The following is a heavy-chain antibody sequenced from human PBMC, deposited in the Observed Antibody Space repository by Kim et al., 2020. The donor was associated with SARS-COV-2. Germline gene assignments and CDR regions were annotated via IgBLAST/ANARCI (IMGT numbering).Heavy chain of an antibody. CDR2: TYYRSKWYT. CDR1: GDSVSSKSAS. J-gene: IGHJ3*02. Sequence: SQTLSLTCGISGDSVSSKSASWSWIRQSPSRGLEWLGRTYYRSKWYTEYAVSVKSRITINPDTSKNQFSLQLNSVTPEDTAVYYCARDGDDSSGYYWWGAFDIWGQGTMVTVSS. V-gene: IGHV6-1*01. CDR3: ARDGDDSSGYYWWGAFDI. D-gene: IGHD3-22*01.